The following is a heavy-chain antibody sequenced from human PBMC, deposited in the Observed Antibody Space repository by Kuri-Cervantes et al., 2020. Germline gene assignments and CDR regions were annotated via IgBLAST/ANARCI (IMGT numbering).Heavy chain of an antibody. D-gene: IGHD3-10*01. V-gene: IGHV4-34*01. Sequence: GSLRLSCAVYGGSFSGYYWSWIRQPPGKGLEWIGEINHSGSTNYNPPLKSRVTISVDTSKNQFSLKLSSVTAADTAVYYCARLPRGVGVSWFEPVGITGIYWGQGTLVTVSS. J-gene: IGHJ4*02. CDR1: GGSFSGYY. CDR3: ARLPRGVGVSWFEPVGITGIY. CDR2: INHSGST.